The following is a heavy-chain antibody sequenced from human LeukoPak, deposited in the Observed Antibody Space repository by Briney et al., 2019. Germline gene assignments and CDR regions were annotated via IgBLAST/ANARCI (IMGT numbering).Heavy chain of an antibody. CDR1: GGSISSYY. D-gene: IGHD6-13*01. CDR2: IYYSGST. Sequence: SETLSLTCTVSGGSISSYYWSWIRQPPGKGLEWIGYIYYSGSTNYNPSLKSRVTISVDTSKNQFSLKLSSVTAADTAVYYCARRNWYSSWFDPWGQGTLVTVSS. J-gene: IGHJ5*02. CDR3: ARRNWYSSWFDP. V-gene: IGHV4-59*08.